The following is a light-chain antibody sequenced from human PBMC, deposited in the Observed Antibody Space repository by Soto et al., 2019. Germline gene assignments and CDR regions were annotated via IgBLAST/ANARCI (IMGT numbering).Light chain of an antibody. J-gene: IGKJ4*01. CDR3: HPYNTWPLT. CDR1: QGIGDT. CDR2: DTS. Sequence: EVVMRQSPATLSVSPGEGATRSCRASQGIGDTLAWYQHKPGQTPRLLIYDTSTRATGVPTRFSGSRSGEEFTLTINSMQSEDFAVYYCHPYNTWPLTLGGGTKVEIK. V-gene: IGKV3-15*01.